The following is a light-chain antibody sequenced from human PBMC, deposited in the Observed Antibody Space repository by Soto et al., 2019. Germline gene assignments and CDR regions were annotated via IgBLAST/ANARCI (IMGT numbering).Light chain of an antibody. CDR3: CSYAGSSYV. J-gene: IGLJ1*01. CDR2: DVS. Sequence: QSALTQPPSASGSPGQSVTISCTGTSSDVGGYNYVSWYQQHPGKAPKLMIYDVSKRPSGVPDRFSGSKSGNTASLTISGLQAEDEADYYCCSYAGSSYVFGTGTKLTVL. CDR1: SSDVGGYNY. V-gene: IGLV2-8*01.